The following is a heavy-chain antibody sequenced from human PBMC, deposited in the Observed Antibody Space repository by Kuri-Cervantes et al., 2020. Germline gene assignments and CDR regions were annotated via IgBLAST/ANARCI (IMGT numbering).Heavy chain of an antibody. J-gene: IGHJ2*01. Sequence: SETLSLTCNVSGGSINSGDYYWNWIRQPPGKGLEWIGEINHSGSTNYNPSLKSRVTISVDTSKNQFSLKLSSVTAADTAVYYCARGGYSSSRARWYFDLWGRGTLVTVSS. D-gene: IGHD6-13*01. CDR1: GGSINSGDYY. CDR2: INHSGST. CDR3: ARGGYSSSRARWYFDL. V-gene: IGHV4-34*01.